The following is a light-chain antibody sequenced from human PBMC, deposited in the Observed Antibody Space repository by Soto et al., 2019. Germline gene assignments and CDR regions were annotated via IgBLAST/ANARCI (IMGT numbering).Light chain of an antibody. CDR3: QQYGSSPRT. J-gene: IGKJ1*01. V-gene: IGKV3-20*01. Sequence: EIVLTQSPGTLSLSPGERATLSCRASQSVSSGYLAWYQQKPGQAPRLLTFGASNTAADIPDRFSGSGSGTDFTLTISRLEPEDSAVYYCQQYGSSPRTFGQGTKVDIK. CDR1: QSVSSGY. CDR2: GAS.